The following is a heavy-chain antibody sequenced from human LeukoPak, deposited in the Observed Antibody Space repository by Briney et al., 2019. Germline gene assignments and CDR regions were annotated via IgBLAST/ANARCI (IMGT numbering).Heavy chain of an antibody. CDR1: GFTFSDYY. Sequence: PGGSLRLSCAASGFTFSDYYMSWIRQAPGKGLEWLSYISSSTSYTNYADSVKGRFTISRDNAKSSLYLKMNSLRAEDTAVYYCARDHGFGESYFDYWGQGTLVTVSS. V-gene: IGHV3-11*05. CDR3: ARDHGFGESYFDY. J-gene: IGHJ4*02. D-gene: IGHD3-10*01. CDR2: ISSSTSYT.